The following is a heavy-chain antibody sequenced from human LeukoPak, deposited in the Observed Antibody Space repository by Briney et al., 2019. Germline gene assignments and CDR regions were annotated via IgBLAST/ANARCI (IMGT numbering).Heavy chain of an antibody. CDR2: IYTSGST. Sequence: SQTLSLTCTVSGGSISSYYWSWIRQPAGKGLEWIGRIYTSGSTNYNPSLKSRVTMSVDTSKNQFSLKLSSVTAADTAVYYCARGTYYYGSGSYSFDYWGQGTLVTVSS. J-gene: IGHJ4*02. D-gene: IGHD3-10*01. CDR1: GGSISSYY. CDR3: ARGTYYYGSGSYSFDY. V-gene: IGHV4-4*07.